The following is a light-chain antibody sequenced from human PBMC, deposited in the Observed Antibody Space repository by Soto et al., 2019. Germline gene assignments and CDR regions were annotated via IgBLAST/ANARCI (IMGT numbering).Light chain of an antibody. Sequence: DLQMTQSPSTLSASVGARATITCRASQSIRYWLAWFQQKAGKAPKLLIYEASSLETGVPSRFRGTGSGTEFPLPLSSLQPDDSATDDCQQYNTFWTFGQGTKVDI. CDR3: QQYNTFWT. V-gene: IGKV1-5*03. CDR1: QSIRYW. J-gene: IGKJ1*01. CDR2: EAS.